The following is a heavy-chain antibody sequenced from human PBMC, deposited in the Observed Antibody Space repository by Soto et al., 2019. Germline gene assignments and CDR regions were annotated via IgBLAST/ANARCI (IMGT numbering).Heavy chain of an antibody. CDR3: GLAVAGTNYYYYGMDV. V-gene: IGHV1-69*01. Sequence: QVQLVQSGAEVKKPGSSVKVSCKASGGTFSSYAISWVRQAPGQGLEWMGGIIPIFGTANYAQKFQGRVTITADESTSKAYMELSSLRSEDTAVYYCGLAVAGTNYYYYGMDVWGQGTTVTVSS. D-gene: IGHD6-19*01. CDR2: IIPIFGTA. CDR1: GGTFSSYA. J-gene: IGHJ6*02.